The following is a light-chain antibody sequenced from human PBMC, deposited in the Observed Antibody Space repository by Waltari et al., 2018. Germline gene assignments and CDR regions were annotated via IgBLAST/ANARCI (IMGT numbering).Light chain of an antibody. V-gene: IGKV1-5*03. J-gene: IGKJ1*01. CDR3: QQYNDNSWT. CDR1: QSIGSW. Sequence: DIQMTQYPSTLSASVGDRVTITCRASQSIGSWLAWYQQKPGKAPKVLISKASTLERGVPSRFSGSGSGTDFSLTISSLQPDDFATYYCQQYNDNSWTFGQGTKVEIK. CDR2: KAS.